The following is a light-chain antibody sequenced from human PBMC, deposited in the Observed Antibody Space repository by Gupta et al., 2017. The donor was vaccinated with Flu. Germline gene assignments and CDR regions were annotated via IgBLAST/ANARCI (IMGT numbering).Light chain of an antibody. CDR1: SSDVGGYNY. CDR2: DVT. V-gene: IGLV2-11*03. CDR3: CSYTGTSTFGV. J-gene: IGLJ3*02. Sequence: VTISCTGTSSDVGGYNYVSWYQQHPGKAPKLMSYDVTRRPSGVPDRFSGSKSGNTASLSISGLQAEDEADYYCCSYTGTSTFGVFGGGTELSVL.